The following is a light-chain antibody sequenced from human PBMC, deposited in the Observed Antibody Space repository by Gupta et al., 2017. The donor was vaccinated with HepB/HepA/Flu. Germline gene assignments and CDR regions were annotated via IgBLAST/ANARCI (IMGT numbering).Light chain of an antibody. CDR3: LQYNTYPWT. CDR1: QSISDW. V-gene: IGKV1-5*03. Sequence: IQMTQSPSTLSASVGDRVTITCRASQSISDWLAWYQQTPGKVPNLLIYEASTLESGVPSRFSGSRSGTDFTLTISGLQPDDFATYYCLQYNTYPWTFGQGTKVEIK. CDR2: EAS. J-gene: IGKJ1*01.